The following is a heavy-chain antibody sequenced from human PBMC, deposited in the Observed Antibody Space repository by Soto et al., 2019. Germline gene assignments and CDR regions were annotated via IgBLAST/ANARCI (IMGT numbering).Heavy chain of an antibody. CDR3: ARDSNVFGYSSSWYGMERYYGMDV. CDR2: SIPIFGTA. Sequence: SVKVSCKASGGTFSSYAISWVRQAPGQGLEWMGGSIPIFGTANYAQKFQGRVTITADESTSTAYMELSSLRSEDTAVYYCARDSNVFGYSSSWYGMERYYGMDVWGQGTTVTVSS. J-gene: IGHJ6*02. V-gene: IGHV1-69*13. CDR1: GGTFSSYA. D-gene: IGHD6-13*01.